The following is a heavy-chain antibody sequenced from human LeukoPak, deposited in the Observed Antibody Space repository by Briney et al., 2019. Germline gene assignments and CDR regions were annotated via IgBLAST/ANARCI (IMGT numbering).Heavy chain of an antibody. D-gene: IGHD1-26*01. V-gene: IGHV4-4*07. J-gene: IGHJ4*02. CDR1: GGSFSGYY. Sequence: SETLSLTCAVYGGSFSGYYWSWIRQPAGKGLEWIGRIYTSGSTNYNPSLKSRVTMSVDTSKNQFSLKLGSVTAADTAVYYCARDSLVGAYYYFDYWGQGTLVTVSS. CDR3: ARDSLVGAYYYFDY. CDR2: IYTSGST.